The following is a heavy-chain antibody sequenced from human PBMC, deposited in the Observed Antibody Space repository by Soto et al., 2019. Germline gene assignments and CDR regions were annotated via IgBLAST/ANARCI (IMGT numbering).Heavy chain of an antibody. V-gene: IGHV3-48*02. J-gene: IGHJ5*02. Sequence: LRLSCAASGFTFSSYSMNWVRQAPGKGLEWVSYISSSSSTIYYADSVKGRFTISRDNAKNSLYLQMNSLRDEDTAVYYCARGPYSSSLPLRFDPWGQGTLVTVSS. D-gene: IGHD6-13*01. CDR1: GFTFSSYS. CDR3: ARGPYSSSLPLRFDP. CDR2: ISSSSSTI.